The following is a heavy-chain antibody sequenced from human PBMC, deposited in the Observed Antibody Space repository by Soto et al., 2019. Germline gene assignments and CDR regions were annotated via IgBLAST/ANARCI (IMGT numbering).Heavy chain of an antibody. CDR2: ISSSSSTI. CDR3: AGVKVVTATDF. Sequence: EVQLVESGGGLVQPGGSLRLSCAASGFTFSSCSMNWGRQAPGKGLEWVSYISSSSSTIYYADSVKGRFTISRDNAKNSLYLQMHSLRDGDTAVYYCAGVKVVTATDFWGQGTLVTVSS. V-gene: IGHV3-48*02. CDR1: GFTFSSCS. D-gene: IGHD2-21*02. J-gene: IGHJ4*02.